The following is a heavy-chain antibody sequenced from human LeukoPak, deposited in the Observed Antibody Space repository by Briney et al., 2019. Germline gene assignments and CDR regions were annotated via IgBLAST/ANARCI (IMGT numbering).Heavy chain of an antibody. V-gene: IGHV3-23*01. Sequence: GGSLRLSCAASGFTFSSYAMSWVRQAPGKGLEWVSAISGSGGSTYYADSAKGRFTISRDNSKNTLYLQMNSLRAEDTAVYYCAKDLGSSGWYIDYWGQGTLVTVSS. CDR1: GFTFSSYA. D-gene: IGHD6-19*01. CDR3: AKDLGSSGWYIDY. J-gene: IGHJ4*02. CDR2: ISGSGGST.